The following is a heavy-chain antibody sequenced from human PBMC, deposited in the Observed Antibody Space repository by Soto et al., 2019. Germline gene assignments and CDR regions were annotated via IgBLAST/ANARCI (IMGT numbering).Heavy chain of an antibody. CDR1: GFTFSSYS. D-gene: IGHD3-16*02. V-gene: IGHV3-21*01. J-gene: IGHJ3*02. CDR2: ISSSSSYI. Sequence: GGSLRLSCAASGFTFSSYSMNWVRQAPGKGLEWVSSISSSSSYIYYADSVKGRFTISRDNAKSSLCLQMNSLRAEDTAVYYCARNGYDYIWGSYRTAAAFDIWGQGTMVT. CDR3: ARNGYDYIWGSYRTAAAFDI.